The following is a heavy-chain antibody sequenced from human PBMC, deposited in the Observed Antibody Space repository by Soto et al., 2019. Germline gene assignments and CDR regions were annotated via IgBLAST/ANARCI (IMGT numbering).Heavy chain of an antibody. CDR3: ARSTYSSWPYYYYYYGMDV. CDR2: INPYSGGA. Sequence: GASVKVSCKASGYTFTDYFIHWVRQAPGQGLEWIGWINPYSGGADLSQKFQGRVTMTRDTSISTAYMELSRLRSDDTAVYYCARSTYSSWPYYYYYYGMDVWGQGTTVTVSS. CDR1: GYTFTDYF. D-gene: IGHD6-13*01. J-gene: IGHJ6*02. V-gene: IGHV1-2*02.